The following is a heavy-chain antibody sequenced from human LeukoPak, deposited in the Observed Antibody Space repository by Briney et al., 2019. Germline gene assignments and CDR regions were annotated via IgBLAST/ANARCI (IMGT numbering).Heavy chain of an antibody. V-gene: IGHV3-21*01. CDR1: GFDFNNYN. J-gene: IGHJ4*02. CDR2: ITSSGTYI. Sequence: GGSLGLSCAASGFDFNNYNMNWVRQAPGKGLEWVSSITSSGTYIYYADSVKGRFTISRDNAKNSLYLQMNSLRAEDTAVYYCARALTRFDYWGQGTLVTVSS. D-gene: IGHD2-15*01. CDR3: ARALTRFDY.